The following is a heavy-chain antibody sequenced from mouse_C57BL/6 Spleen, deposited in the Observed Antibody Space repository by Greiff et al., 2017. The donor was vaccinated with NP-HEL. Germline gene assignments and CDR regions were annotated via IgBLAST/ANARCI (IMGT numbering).Heavy chain of an antibody. CDR3: AREGLGLDV. J-gene: IGHJ1*03. D-gene: IGHD4-1*01. CDR2: ISDGGSYT. Sequence: EVKLVESGGGLVKPGGSLKLSCAASGFTFSSYAMSWVRQTPEKRLEWVATISDGGSYTYYPDNVKGRFTISRDSAKNNLYLQMSHLKSEDTAMYYCAREGLGLDVWGTGTTVTVSS. V-gene: IGHV5-4*01. CDR1: GFTFSSYA.